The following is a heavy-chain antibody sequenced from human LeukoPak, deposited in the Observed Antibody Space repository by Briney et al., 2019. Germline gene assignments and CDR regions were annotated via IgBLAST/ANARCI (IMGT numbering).Heavy chain of an antibody. CDR1: GGSFSGYY. CDR3: ARERVYYYYGMDV. CDR2: INHSGST. V-gene: IGHV4-34*01. Sequence: PSETLSLTCAVYGGSFSGYYWSWIRQPPGKGLEWIGEINHSGSTNYNPSLKSRVTISVDTSKNQFSLKLSSVTAADTAVYYCARERVYYYYGMDVWGQGTTVTVSS. J-gene: IGHJ6*02.